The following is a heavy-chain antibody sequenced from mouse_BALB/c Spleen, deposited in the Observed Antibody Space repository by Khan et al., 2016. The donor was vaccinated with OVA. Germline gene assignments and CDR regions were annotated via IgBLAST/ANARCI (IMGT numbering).Heavy chain of an antibody. CDR2: IRYDGSN. J-gene: IGHJ2*01. V-gene: IGHV3-6*02. CDR1: GYSIPSGYY. CDR3: ASGLHYYGFYFDC. Sequence: EVQLQESGPGLVKPSQSLSLTCSVTGYSIPSGYYWNWIRQFPGNKLEWMGYIRYDGSNNYNPSLKNRISITRDTSKNQFFLKLNYVTTEDTATYYCASGLHYYGFYFDCWGQGTTLTVSS. D-gene: IGHD1-2*01.